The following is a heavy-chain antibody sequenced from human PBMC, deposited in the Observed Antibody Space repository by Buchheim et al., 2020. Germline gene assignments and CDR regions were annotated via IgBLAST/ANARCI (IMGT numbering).Heavy chain of an antibody. CDR3: ATSRPKTTGTTADY. J-gene: IGHJ4*02. Sequence: QVQLVQSGAEVKKPGASVKVSCKVSGYTLTELSMHWVRQAPGKGLKWMGGFVPEDGETIYAQKFKAKVTRTGAPPTAKPSMELSSLRSEDTAVYYCATSRPKTTGTTADYWGQGTL. V-gene: IGHV1-24*01. CDR2: FVPEDGET. CDR1: GYTLTELS. D-gene: IGHD1-1*01.